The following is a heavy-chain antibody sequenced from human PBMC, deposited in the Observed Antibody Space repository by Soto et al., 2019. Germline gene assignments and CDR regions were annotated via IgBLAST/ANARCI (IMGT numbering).Heavy chain of an antibody. D-gene: IGHD4-4*01. V-gene: IGHV4-4*02. CDR2: IYHSGST. CDR3: ARDDRSVTSYYYYYGMDV. Sequence: QVQLQESGPGLVKPSGTQSLTCAVSGGSISSSNWWSWVRQPPGKGLEWIGEIYHSGSTNYNPSLKSPVTISVDKSKNQFSLKLSSVTAADTAVYYCARDDRSVTSYYYYYGMDVWGQGTTVTVSS. CDR1: GGSISSSNW. J-gene: IGHJ6*02.